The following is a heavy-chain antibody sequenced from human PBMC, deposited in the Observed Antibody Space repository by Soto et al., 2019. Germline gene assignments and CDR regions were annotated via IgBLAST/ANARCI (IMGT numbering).Heavy chain of an antibody. CDR1: GFTFSSYG. CDR2: ISYDGSNK. J-gene: IGHJ4*02. V-gene: IGHV3-30*03. Sequence: GGSLRLSCAASGFTFSSYGMHWVRQAPGKGLEWVAVISYDGSNKYYADSVKGRFTISRDNSKNTLYLQMNSLRAEDTAVYYCAGAVVVAALDYWGQGTLVTVSS. CDR3: AGAVVVAALDY. D-gene: IGHD2-15*01.